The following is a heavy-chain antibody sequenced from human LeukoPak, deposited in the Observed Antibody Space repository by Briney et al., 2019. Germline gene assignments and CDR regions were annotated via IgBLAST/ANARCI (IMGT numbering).Heavy chain of an antibody. D-gene: IGHD3-10*01. CDR1: GGSISSSSYY. J-gene: IGHJ4*02. CDR3: ARLGAIAMVRGVITGYYFDY. V-gene: IGHV4-39*01. Sequence: SGTLSLTCTVSGGSISSSSYYWGWIRQPPGKGLEWIGSIYYSGSTYYNPSLKSRVTISVDTSKNQFSLKLSSVTAADTAVYYCARLGAIAMVRGVITGYYFDYWGQGTLVTVSS. CDR2: IYYSGST.